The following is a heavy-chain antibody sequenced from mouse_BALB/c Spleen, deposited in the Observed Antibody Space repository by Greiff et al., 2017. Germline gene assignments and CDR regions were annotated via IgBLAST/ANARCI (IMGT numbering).Heavy chain of an antibody. V-gene: IGHV1-4*02. CDR2: INPSSGYT. Sequence: VQLVESAAELARPGASVKMSCKASGYTFTSYTMHWVKQRPGQGLEWIGYINPSSGYTEYNQKFKDKTTLTADKSSSTAYMQLSSLTSEDSAVYYCARPRFDYWGQGTTLTVSS. CDR1: GYTFTSYT. CDR3: ARPRFDY. J-gene: IGHJ2*01.